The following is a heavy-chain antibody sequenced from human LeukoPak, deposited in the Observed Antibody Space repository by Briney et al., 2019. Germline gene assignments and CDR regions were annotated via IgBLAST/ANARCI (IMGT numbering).Heavy chain of an antibody. V-gene: IGHV5-51*01. CDR2: IYPGDSDT. CDR3: ANALSGYSYGYDY. Sequence: GESLKISCKGSGYSFTSYWIGWVRQMPGKGLEWMGIIYPGDSDTRYSPSFQGQVTISADKSISTAYLQWGSLKASDTAMYYCANALSGYSYGYDYWGQGTLVTVSS. D-gene: IGHD5-18*01. CDR1: GYSFTSYW. J-gene: IGHJ4*02.